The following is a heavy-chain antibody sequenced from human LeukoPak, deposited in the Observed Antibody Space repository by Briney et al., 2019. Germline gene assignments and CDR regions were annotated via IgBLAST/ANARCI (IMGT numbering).Heavy chain of an antibody. CDR2: ISAYNGNT. D-gene: IGHD6-13*01. CDR3: ARVKQQLVRLLGRDTTYYYYYYIDV. J-gene: IGHJ6*03. CDR1: GYTFTSYG. Sequence: GASVKVSCKASGYTFTSYGISWVRQAPGQGLEWMGWISAYNGNTNYAQKLQGRVTMTTDTSTSTAYMELRSLRSDDTAVYYCARVKQQLVRLLGRDTTYYYYYYIDVWGKGTTVTVSS. V-gene: IGHV1-18*01.